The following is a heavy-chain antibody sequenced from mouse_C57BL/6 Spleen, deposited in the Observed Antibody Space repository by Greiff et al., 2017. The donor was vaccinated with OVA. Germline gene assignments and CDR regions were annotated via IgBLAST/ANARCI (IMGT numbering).Heavy chain of an antibody. V-gene: IGHV1-82*01. CDR3: ARGGDFDV. CDR1: GYAFSSSW. Sequence: QVQLQQSGPELVKPGASVKISCKASGYAFSSSWMNWVKQRPGKGLEWIGRIYPGDGDTNYNGKFKGKATLTADKSSSTAYTQLSSLTSEDSAVYFCARGGDFDVWGTGTTVTVSS. J-gene: IGHJ1*03. CDR2: IYPGDGDT.